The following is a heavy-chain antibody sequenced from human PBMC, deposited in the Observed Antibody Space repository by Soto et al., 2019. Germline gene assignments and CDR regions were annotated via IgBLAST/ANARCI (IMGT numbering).Heavy chain of an antibody. CDR3: ARDVWGTAAAGSYYFDY. D-gene: IGHD6-25*01. CDR2: ISGYNENT. CDR1: GYSFSNYG. J-gene: IGHJ4*02. Sequence: GASVKVYCKTSGYSFSNYGVAWVRQAPGQGLEWMGWISGYNENTNSAQHLQDRITMTTDTFMSTAYMELRSLRSDDTAIYYCARDVWGTAAAGSYYFDYWGQGTVVTVSS. V-gene: IGHV1-18*01.